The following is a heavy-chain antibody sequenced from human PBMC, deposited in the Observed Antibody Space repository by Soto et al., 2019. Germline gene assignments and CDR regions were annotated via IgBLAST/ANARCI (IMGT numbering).Heavy chain of an antibody. CDR1: GFTFSSYG. J-gene: IGHJ4*02. CDR3: ARDLAAWLLDY. V-gene: IGHV3-33*01. D-gene: IGHD3-9*01. CDR2: IWYDGSNK. Sequence: GGSLRLSCAASGFTFSSYGMHWVRQAPGKGLEWVAVIWYDGSNKYYADSVKGRFTISRDNSTNTLYLQMNSLRAEDTAVYYCARDLAAWLLDYWGQGTLVNVSS.